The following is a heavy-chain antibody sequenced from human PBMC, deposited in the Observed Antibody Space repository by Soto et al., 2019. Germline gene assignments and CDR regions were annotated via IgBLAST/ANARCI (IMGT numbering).Heavy chain of an antibody. CDR2: IYYSGST. CDR1: GGSISSYY. Sequence: SETLSLTCTVSGGSISSYYWSWIRQPPGKGLEWIGYIYYSGSTNYNPSLKSRVTIAVDTSKNQFSLKLSSVTAADTAVYYCARDVYDFWSGYPTLIRQDPWGQGTLVTVSS. V-gene: IGHV4-59*01. J-gene: IGHJ5*02. D-gene: IGHD3-3*01. CDR3: ARDVYDFWSGYPTLIRQDP.